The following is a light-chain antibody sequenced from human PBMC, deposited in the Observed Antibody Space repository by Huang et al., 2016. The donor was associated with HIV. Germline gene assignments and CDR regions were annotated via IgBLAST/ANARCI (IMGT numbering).Light chain of an antibody. CDR1: RDISTF. Sequence: MTQSPPSLSASIGDRVTLNCRASRDISTFLALYQQKPGKPPRLLIYAASILHSGVPSRFSGGGSGTNFTLTVSSLQPEDVANYYCQKYDSAPRTFGQGTKLEL. CDR3: QKYDSAPRT. J-gene: IGKJ1*01. CDR2: AAS. V-gene: IGKV1-27*01.